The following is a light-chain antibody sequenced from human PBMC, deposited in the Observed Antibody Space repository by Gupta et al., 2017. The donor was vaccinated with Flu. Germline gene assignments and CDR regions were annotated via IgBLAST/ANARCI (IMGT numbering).Light chain of an antibody. Sequence: TPGQPAASSCRSSQSMVYGDGNTKEKWFQQRPGQSPRRLMDKVADRDAGGPDRVSGSGSGTDCTLKISRVEAEDGGVDYWMQGTHWPPWKFGQGTKVEIK. CDR2: KVA. CDR1: QSMVYGDGNTK. CDR3: MQGTHWPPWK. V-gene: IGKV2-30*01. J-gene: IGKJ1*01.